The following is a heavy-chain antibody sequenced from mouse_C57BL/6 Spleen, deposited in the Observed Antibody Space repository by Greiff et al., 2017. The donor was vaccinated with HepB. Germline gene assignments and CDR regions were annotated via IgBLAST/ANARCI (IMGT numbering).Heavy chain of an antibody. V-gene: IGHV5-4*01. J-gene: IGHJ2*01. CDR3: ARETYGSSYDY. Sequence: EVQGVESGGGLVKPGGSLKLSCAASGFTFSSYAMSWVRQTPEKRLEWVATISDGGSYTYYPDNVKGRFTISRDNAKNNLYLQMSHLKSEDTAMYYCARETYGSSYDYWGQGTTLTVSS. CDR1: GFTFSSYA. D-gene: IGHD1-1*01. CDR2: ISDGGSYT.